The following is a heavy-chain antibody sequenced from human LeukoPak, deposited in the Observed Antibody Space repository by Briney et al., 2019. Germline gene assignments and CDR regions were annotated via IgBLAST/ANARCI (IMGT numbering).Heavy chain of an antibody. CDR2: IYPDDSDT. CDR3: ARHPSYTSGWPLDY. D-gene: IGHD6-19*01. CDR1: GYSVTNNW. V-gene: IGHV5-51*01. J-gene: IGHJ4*02. Sequence: GESLKISCKGSGYSVTNNWIGWVRQMPGRGLEWMGIIYPDDSDTRYSPSFQGQVTISADMSINTAYLQWSSLKASDTAMYYCARHPSYTSGWPLDYWGQGTLVTVSS.